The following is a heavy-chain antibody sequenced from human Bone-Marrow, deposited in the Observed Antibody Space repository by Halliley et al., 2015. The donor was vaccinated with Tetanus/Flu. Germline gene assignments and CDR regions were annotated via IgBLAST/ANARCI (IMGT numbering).Heavy chain of an antibody. J-gene: IGHJ5*02. CDR3: ARVERWFDP. Sequence: KGLGWVARIGGDGSSPSYADSVKGRFTISRENAKNMVYLEMNSLRAEDTGVYYCARVERWFDPWGQGTLVTVSS. CDR2: IGGDGSSP. V-gene: IGHV3-74*01.